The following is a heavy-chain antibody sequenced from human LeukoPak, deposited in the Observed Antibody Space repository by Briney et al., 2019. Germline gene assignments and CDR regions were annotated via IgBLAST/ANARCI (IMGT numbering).Heavy chain of an antibody. CDR1: GGSISSYY. CDR3: SRENGAFSPFGY. V-gene: IGHV4-4*07. D-gene: IGHD2-8*01. Sequence: SETLSLTCTVSGGSISSYYWTWIRQSAGKGLEWIGRIYTSGSTNYNPSLKSRVTMSVDTSRNQFSLKLSSVTAADTAVYYCSRENGAFSPFGYWGQGYLVTVLS. J-gene: IGHJ4*02. CDR2: IYTSGST.